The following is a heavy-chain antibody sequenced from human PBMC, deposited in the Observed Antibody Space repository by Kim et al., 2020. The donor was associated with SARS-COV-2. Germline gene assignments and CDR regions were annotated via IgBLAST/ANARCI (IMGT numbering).Heavy chain of an antibody. CDR1: GGSISSYY. Sequence: SETLSLTCTVSGGSISSYYWSWIRQPPGKGLEWIGYIYYSGSTNYNPSLKSRVTISVDTSKNQFSLKLSSVTAADTAVYYCARDQITMPDYWGQGTLVTVSS. V-gene: IGHV4-59*01. CDR3: ARDQITMPDY. D-gene: IGHD3-3*01. J-gene: IGHJ4*02. CDR2: IYYSGST.